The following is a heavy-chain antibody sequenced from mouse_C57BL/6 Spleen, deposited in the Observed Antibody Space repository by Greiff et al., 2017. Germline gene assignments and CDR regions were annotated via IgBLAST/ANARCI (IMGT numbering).Heavy chain of an antibody. J-gene: IGHJ2*01. Sequence: QVQLQQSGAELVKPGASVKISCKASGYAFSSYWMNWVKQRPGKGLEWIGQIYPGDGDTNYNGKLKGKGTLTADKSSSTAYMQLSSLTSEDSAVYFCARDLTTVVALDYWGQGTTLTVSS. CDR1: GYAFSSYW. V-gene: IGHV1-80*01. D-gene: IGHD1-1*01. CDR2: IYPGDGDT. CDR3: ARDLTTVVALDY.